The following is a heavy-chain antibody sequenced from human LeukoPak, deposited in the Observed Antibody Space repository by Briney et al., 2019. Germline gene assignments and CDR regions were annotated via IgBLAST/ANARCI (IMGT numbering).Heavy chain of an antibody. J-gene: IGHJ3*02. CDR3: ATVVGATTAFEI. D-gene: IGHD1-26*01. CDR2: ISAYSGTT. V-gene: IGHV1-18*01. Sequence: ASVKVSCKAFGGSFSSEAISWVRQAPGQGLEWMGWISAYSGTTNYAQKIQGRVTMTTDTSTNAAYLDLRSLRYDDTALYFCATVVGATTAFEIWGQGTVVTVSS. CDR1: GGSFSSEA.